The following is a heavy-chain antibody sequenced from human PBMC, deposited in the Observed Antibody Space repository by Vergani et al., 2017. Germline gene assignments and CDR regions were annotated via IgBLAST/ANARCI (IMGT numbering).Heavy chain of an antibody. V-gene: IGHV1-18*01. Sequence: LLVQSGSEVKNPGASVRVTCKASGYNFANYGIAWVRQAPGQGLEWMGWLGPDNGNMKYAQKFQGRLTMTTDTSTNTAFLELRSLRSEDTAVYYCARGYGSGERCYSFWREIVVPFDPWGQGTLVTVSS. CDR2: LGPDNGNM. J-gene: IGHJ5*02. CDR3: ARGYGSGERCYSFWREIVVPFDP. CDR1: GYNFANYG. D-gene: IGHD2-15*01.